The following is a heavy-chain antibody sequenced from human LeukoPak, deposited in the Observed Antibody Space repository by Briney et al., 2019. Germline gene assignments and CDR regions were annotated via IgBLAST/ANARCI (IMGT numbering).Heavy chain of an antibody. CDR1: GYTFTGYY. CDR3: AADRGIAVGDAFDI. D-gene: IGHD6-19*01. CDR2: INPNSGGT. J-gene: IGHJ3*02. Sequence: ASVKVSCKASGYTFTGYYMHWVRQAPGQGLEWMGWINPNSGGTNYAQKFQGWVTITRDMSTSTAYMELSSLRSEDTAVYYCAADRGIAVGDAFDIWGQGTMVTVSS. V-gene: IGHV1-2*04.